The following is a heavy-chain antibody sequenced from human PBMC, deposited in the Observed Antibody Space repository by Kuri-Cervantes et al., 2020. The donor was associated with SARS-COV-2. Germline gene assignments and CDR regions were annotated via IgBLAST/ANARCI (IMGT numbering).Heavy chain of an antibody. D-gene: IGHD6-6*01. CDR2: INHSGST. CDR3: ARVLAARPGVVDY. CDR1: GGSFSGYY. J-gene: IGHJ4*02. V-gene: IGHV4-34*01. Sequence: SETRSLTCAVYGGSFSGYYWSWIRQPPGKWLEWIGEINHSGSTNSNPSLKSRVTIPVDTSKNQFSLKLSSVTAADTAGYYCARVLAARPGVVDYWGQGTLVTVSS.